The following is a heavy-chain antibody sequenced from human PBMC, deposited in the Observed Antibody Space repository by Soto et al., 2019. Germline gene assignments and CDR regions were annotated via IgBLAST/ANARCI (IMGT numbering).Heavy chain of an antibody. CDR1: GFTFSSYE. Sequence: GWSLRLSCAASGFTFSSYEMNLVRQAPGKGLEWVSYISSSGSTIYYTDSVKGRFTSSRDNAKNSLYLQMNSLRAEDTAVYYCARRGAWFEPWGKGTLVTVSS. CDR3: ARRGAWFEP. CDR2: ISSSGSTI. V-gene: IGHV3-48*03. J-gene: IGHJ5*02.